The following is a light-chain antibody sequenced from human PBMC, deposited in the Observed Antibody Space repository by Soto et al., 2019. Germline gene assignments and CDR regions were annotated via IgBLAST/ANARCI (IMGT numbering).Light chain of an antibody. CDR2: DAS. CDR1: QDISKY. Sequence: DIQMTQSPSSLSASVGDRVTITCQASQDISKYLNWYQQKPGKAPKLLIYDASNLETGVPSRFSGSGAGTDFSLIIVILQADVNAKYYCQPYKRLFTFGPGAKGDSK. V-gene: IGKV1-33*01. CDR3: QPYKRLFT. J-gene: IGKJ3*01.